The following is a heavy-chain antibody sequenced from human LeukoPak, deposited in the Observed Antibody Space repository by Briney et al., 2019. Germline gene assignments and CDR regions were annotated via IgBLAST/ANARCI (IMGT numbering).Heavy chain of an antibody. J-gene: IGHJ4*02. CDR1: GFTVSSNY. CDR2: ISGSDGST. CDR3: AKDGGQGADY. D-gene: IGHD3-16*01. V-gene: IGHV3-23*01. Sequence: PGGSLRLSCAASGFTVSSNYMSWVRQAPGKGLEWVSGISGSDGSTYYVDSVKGRFTISRDNSKNTLYLQMNSLRAEDMAVYYCAKDGGQGADYWGQGTLVSVSS.